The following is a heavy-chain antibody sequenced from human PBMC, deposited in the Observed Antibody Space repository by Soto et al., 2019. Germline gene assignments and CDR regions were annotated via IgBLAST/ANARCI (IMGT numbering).Heavy chain of an antibody. D-gene: IGHD3-22*01. J-gene: IGHJ4*02. V-gene: IGHV3-72*01. Sequence: PVGSLRLSCAASGFSFSDHFMDWVRQAPGNGLQWVGRIQTKRQTYITEYAASLEGRFTISRDNAKNSLYLQMNSLRAEDTAVYYCARDLGYFASDGYFDYWGQGALVTVSS. CDR3: ARDLGYFASDGYFDY. CDR2: IQTKRQTYIT. CDR1: GFSFSDHF.